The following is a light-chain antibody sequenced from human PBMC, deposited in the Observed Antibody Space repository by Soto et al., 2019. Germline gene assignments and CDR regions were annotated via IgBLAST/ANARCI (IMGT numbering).Light chain of an antibody. Sequence: DIQMTQSPSTLSASVGDRVTITCRASQSVSSWLAWYQQKPGKAPNLLIYTASSLESGVPSRFSGSGSGTEFTLTISSLQPDDFATYYCQQYNSAWTFGQGTK. CDR3: QQYNSAWT. J-gene: IGKJ1*01. CDR2: TAS. CDR1: QSVSSW. V-gene: IGKV1-5*03.